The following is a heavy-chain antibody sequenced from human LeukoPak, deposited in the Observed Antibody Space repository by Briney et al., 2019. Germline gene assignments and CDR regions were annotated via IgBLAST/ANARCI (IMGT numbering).Heavy chain of an antibody. CDR1: GGSMSSYY. J-gene: IGHJ6*02. Sequence: SETLSLTCTVSGGSMSSYYWSLTRQPPGKGLEWIGYISYSGSTNYNPSLKSRVTISVDTSKNHFSLKLSSVTAADTAVYYCARDRRYYDTSGTVYYDAMDVWGQGTTVTVSS. V-gene: IGHV4-59*01. CDR2: ISYSGST. CDR3: ARDRRYYDTSGTVYYDAMDV. D-gene: IGHD3-22*01.